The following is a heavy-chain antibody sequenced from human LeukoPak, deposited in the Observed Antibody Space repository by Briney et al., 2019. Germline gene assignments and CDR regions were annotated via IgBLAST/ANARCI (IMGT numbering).Heavy chain of an antibody. CDR3: ARIAAAGPFDY. CDR1: GFSVSSSY. CDR2: ICGGGSGGST. D-gene: IGHD6-13*01. Sequence: PGGSLRLSCAASGFSVSSSYMSWVRQAPGKGLEWVSVICGGGSGGSTSYADSVKGRFTISRDNSKNTLYLQMNSLRAEDTAVYYCARIAAAGPFDYWGQGTLVTVSS. V-gene: IGHV3-53*01. J-gene: IGHJ4*02.